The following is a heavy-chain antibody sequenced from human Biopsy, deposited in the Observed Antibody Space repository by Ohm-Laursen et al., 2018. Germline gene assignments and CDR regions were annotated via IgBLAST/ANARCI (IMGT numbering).Heavy chain of an antibody. J-gene: IGHJ4*02. CDR1: GYTFTNYG. CDR3: ARDRWPHVTLLGLVVFDF. D-gene: IGHD3-3*01. V-gene: IGHV1-18*01. CDR2: ISPYNGDT. Sequence: SMKVSCKASGYTFTNYGISWVRQAPGQGLEWMGWISPYNGDTDYAQKLQGRVAMTTDTSTSTAYMDLRSLRSDDTAVYYCARDRWPHVTLLGLVVFDFWGQGTLVIVSS.